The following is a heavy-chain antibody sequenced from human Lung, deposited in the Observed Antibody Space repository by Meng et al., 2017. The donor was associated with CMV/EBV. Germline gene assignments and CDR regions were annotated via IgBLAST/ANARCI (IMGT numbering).Heavy chain of an antibody. Sequence: QAQVVQAGGDVKKPGAAVKVSCKASGYTFTNYGITWVRQAPGQGLEWMGWINAYNGDTNYAQTLQGRVTMTTDTSTSTAYVELRSLRSDDTAVYYCARVEVGITSGDYWGQGTLVTVSS. J-gene: IGHJ4*02. D-gene: IGHD1-26*01. CDR3: ARVEVGITSGDY. CDR1: GYTFTNYG. V-gene: IGHV1-18*01. CDR2: INAYNGDT.